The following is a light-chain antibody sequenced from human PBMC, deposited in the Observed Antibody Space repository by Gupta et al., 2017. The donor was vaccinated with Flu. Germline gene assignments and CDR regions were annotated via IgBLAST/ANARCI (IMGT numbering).Light chain of an antibody. CDR1: QRLLAASNNKNF. CDR2: WAS. V-gene: IGKV4-1*01. Sequence: IVLTQSPDSLAVFLGERATLNCKSSQRLLAASNNKNFLAWFLKKPGRPPRILIYWASTRQSGVPDRFSGSGSGTDFTLTISSLQAEDIAVYYCHQFYSAPLTFGQGTHLEIK. J-gene: IGKJ5*01. CDR3: HQFYSAPLT.